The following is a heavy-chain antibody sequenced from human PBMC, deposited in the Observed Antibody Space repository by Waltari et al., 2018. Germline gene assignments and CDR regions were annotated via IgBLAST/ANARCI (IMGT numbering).Heavy chain of an antibody. Sequence: QVQLQESGPGLVKPSQTLSITCTVSGGSISSRGYPWSWIRQHPEKGLEWIGYIYYSGSTYYNPSLKSVVTISIDTSKNQFSLKVSSVTAADTAVYYCARVYSGSYFGGNYYFDYWGQGTLVTVSS. CDR3: ARVYSGSYFGGNYYFDY. CDR2: IYYSGST. V-gene: IGHV4-31*01. D-gene: IGHD1-26*01. CDR1: GGSISSRGYP. J-gene: IGHJ4*02.